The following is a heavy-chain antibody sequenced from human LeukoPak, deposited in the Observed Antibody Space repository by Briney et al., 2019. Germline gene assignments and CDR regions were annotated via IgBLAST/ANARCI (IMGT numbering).Heavy chain of an antibody. Sequence: PSETLSLTCAVSGGSISSGGYSWSWLRQPPGTGLEWIGYIYHSGSTYYNPSLKSRVTISVDRSKNQFSLKLSSVTAADTAVYYCARVGNYYYYGMDVWGQGTTVTVSS. CDR1: GGSISSGGYS. J-gene: IGHJ6*02. V-gene: IGHV4-30-2*01. D-gene: IGHD3-10*01. CDR3: ARVGNYYYYGMDV. CDR2: IYHSGST.